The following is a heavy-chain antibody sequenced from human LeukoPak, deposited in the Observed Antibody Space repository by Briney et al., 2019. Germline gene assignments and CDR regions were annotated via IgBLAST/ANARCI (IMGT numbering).Heavy chain of an antibody. CDR2: IYYSGST. J-gene: IGHJ3*02. Sequence: SQTLSLTCTVSGGSISSGDYYWSWIRQPPGKCLEWIGYIYYSGSTYYNPSLKSRVTISVDTSKNQFSLKLSSVTAADTAVYYCARAAGTTYTLTLNAGAFDIWGQGTMVTVSS. V-gene: IGHV4-30-4*08. CDR1: GGSISSGDYY. D-gene: IGHD1-1*01. CDR3: ARAAGTTYTLTLNAGAFDI.